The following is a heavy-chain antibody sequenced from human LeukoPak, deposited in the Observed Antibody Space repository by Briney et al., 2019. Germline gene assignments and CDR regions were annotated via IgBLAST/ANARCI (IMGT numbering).Heavy chain of an antibody. CDR2: ISYDGSNK. V-gene: IGHV3-30*18. Sequence: GGSLRLSCAASGFTFRSYGTHWVRQAPGKGLEWVAVISYDGSNKYYADSVKGRFTISRDNSKNTLYLQMNSLRPEDTAVYYCAKDHTYDILTGYYYFDYWGQGTLVTVSS. CDR3: AKDHTYDILTGYYYFDY. D-gene: IGHD3-9*01. J-gene: IGHJ4*02. CDR1: GFTFRSYG.